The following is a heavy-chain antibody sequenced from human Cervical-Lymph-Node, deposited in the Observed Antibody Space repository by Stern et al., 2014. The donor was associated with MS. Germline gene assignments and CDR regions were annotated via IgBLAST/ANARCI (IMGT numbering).Heavy chain of an antibody. CDR3: ARGGGTDSPTYDY. CDR1: GASLSGVNW. D-gene: IGHD3-16*01. J-gene: IGHJ4*02. Sequence: QVQLVQSGPGLVKPSGTLSLTCTVSGASLSGVNWWTWVRQPPGKGLEWIGGIFHTGDTNYTPSLRSRVVMLVDSSKSQFSLQLTSVTAADTAVYYCARGGGTDSPTYDYWGQGTLVTVS. V-gene: IGHV4-4*02. CDR2: IFHTGDT.